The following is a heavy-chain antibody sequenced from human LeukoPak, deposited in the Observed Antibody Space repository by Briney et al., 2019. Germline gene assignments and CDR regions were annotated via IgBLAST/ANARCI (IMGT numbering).Heavy chain of an antibody. CDR1: GSTFSNYC. Sequence: GGSLSPSRPLAGSTFSNYCMSWVSHAAGNGREWVSTVIVSASNTYYTDSVAGPFTLARAKSNTTLYLQMNCLTTDDTAVYYCAKGFQPYGELSIDGWGQATLVAVCS. V-gene: IGHV3-23*01. J-gene: IGHJ6*01. D-gene: IGHD4-17*01. CDR2: VIVSASNT. CDR3: AKGFQPYGELSIDG.